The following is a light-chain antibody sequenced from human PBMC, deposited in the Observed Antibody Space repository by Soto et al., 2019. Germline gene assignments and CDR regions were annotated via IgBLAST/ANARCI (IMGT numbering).Light chain of an antibody. Sequence: DIPMTQSPSSLSASEGDRVTITCQSSHDVSRNLNWFQQKPGEAPQLLIYDASNLERGVPSRFSGSGSGTDFTLAISSLQREDVATYYCQQYNSMLSFGGGTEVEIK. CDR3: QQYNSMLS. CDR2: DAS. J-gene: IGKJ4*01. V-gene: IGKV1-33*01. CDR1: HDVSRN.